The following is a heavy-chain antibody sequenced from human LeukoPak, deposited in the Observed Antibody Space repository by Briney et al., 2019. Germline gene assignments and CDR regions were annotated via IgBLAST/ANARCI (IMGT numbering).Heavy chain of an antibody. J-gene: IGHJ5*02. CDR1: GGSISGYY. Sequence: SETLSLTCTVSGGSISGYYWSWIRQPPGKGLEWIGEINHSGSTNYNPSLKSRVTISVDTSKNQFSLKLSSVTAADTAVYYCARGPSSPNWFDPWGQGTLVTVSS. CDR3: ARGPSSPNWFDP. D-gene: IGHD6-13*01. V-gene: IGHV4-34*01. CDR2: INHSGST.